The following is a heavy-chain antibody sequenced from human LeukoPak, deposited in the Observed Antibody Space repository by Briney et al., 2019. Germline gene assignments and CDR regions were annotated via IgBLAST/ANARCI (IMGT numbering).Heavy chain of an antibody. D-gene: IGHD6-13*01. CDR3: AKAGTSSGSSPWD. CDR1: GFTSSSYA. J-gene: IGHJ4*02. CDR2: IRDRGAT. Sequence: GGSLRLSCAASGFTSSSYAVSWGCQAPAKGLERVSIIRDRGATYYADSVRGRFTISRDNSKNTVFLQMNSLRAEDTALYYCAKAGTSSGSSPWDWGQGTLVTVST. V-gene: IGHV3-23*01.